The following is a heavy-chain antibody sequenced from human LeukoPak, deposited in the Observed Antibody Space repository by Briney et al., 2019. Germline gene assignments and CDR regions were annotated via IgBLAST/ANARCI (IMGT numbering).Heavy chain of an antibody. Sequence: PGGSLRLSCPASAFTFTHYAMNWVRQAPGKGLEWVSAISGSGGSTYYADSVKGRFTISRDNSKNTLYLQMNSLRAEDTAVYYCAKEEGVRDYVDYWGQGTLVTVSS. V-gene: IGHV3-23*01. CDR3: AKEEGVRDYVDY. CDR2: ISGSGGST. D-gene: IGHD3-16*01. J-gene: IGHJ4*02. CDR1: AFTFTHYA.